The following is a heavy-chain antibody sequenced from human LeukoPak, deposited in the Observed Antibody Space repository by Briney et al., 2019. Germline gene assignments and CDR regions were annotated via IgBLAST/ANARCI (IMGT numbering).Heavy chain of an antibody. J-gene: IGHJ4*02. V-gene: IGHV4-39*07. CDR2: IYYSGNA. D-gene: IGHD1-26*01. Sequence: SETLSLTCTVSGGSISGSSYWGWIRQPPGKGLEYIGNIYYSGNAFHSPSLTSRVTISVDTSNNQFSLRLTSVTAADTAVYYCARNRVVGAPNFDYWGQGTLVTVFS. CDR1: GGSISGSSY. CDR3: ARNRVVGAPNFDY.